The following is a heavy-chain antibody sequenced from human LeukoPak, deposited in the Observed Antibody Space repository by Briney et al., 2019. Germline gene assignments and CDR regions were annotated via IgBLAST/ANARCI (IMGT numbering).Heavy chain of an antibody. D-gene: IGHD3-10*01. J-gene: IGHJ6*03. CDR2: ISTYNGNT. CDR1: GYTFTSYV. V-gene: IGHV1-18*01. Sequence: ASVKVSCKASGYTFTSYVINWVRQAPGQGLEWMGWISTYNGNTNYAQKVQGRVAMTTDTSTSTAYMELRSLRSDDTAVYYCARDLHRVVVRGVPHYYYYMDVWGKGTTVTISS. CDR3: ARDLHRVVVRGVPHYYYYMDV.